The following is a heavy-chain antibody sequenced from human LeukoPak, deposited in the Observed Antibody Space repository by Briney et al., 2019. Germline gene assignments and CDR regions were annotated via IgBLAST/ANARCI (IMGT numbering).Heavy chain of an antibody. J-gene: IGHJ5*02. V-gene: IGHV3-11*01. CDR2: ISSSGSTI. D-gene: IGHD5-18*01. CDR3: ARVQTASKQLWLSSEYNWFDP. Sequence: PGGSLRLSCAASGFTFSDYYMSWIRQAPGKGLEWVSYISSSGSTIYYADSVKGRFTISRDNAKNSLYLQMNSLRAEDTAVYYCARVQTASKQLWLSSEYNWFDPWGQGTLVTVSS. CDR1: GFTFSDYY.